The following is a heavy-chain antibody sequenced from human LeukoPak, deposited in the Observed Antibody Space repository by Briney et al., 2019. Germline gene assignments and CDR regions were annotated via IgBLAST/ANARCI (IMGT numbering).Heavy chain of an antibody. J-gene: IGHJ5*02. CDR1: GYTFTSYY. CDR2: INPSGGST. V-gene: IGHV1-46*01. CDR3: ARDHPEPRARNWNYRSNWFDP. Sequence: ASVKVSCKASGYTFTSYYMHWVRQAPGQGLEWMGIINPSGGSTSYAQKFQGRVTMTRDTSTSTAYMELSSLRSEDTAVYYCARDHPEPRARNWNYRSNWFDPWGQGTLVTVSS. D-gene: IGHD1-7*01.